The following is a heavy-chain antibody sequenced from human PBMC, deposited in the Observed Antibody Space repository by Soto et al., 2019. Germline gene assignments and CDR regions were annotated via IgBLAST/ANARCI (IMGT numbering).Heavy chain of an antibody. J-gene: IGHJ4*02. D-gene: IGHD5-12*01. V-gene: IGHV3-30*18. CDR3: AKLIVATWSGFDY. CDR1: GFTFSSYG. Sequence: GGSLRLSCAASGFTFSSYGMHWARQAPGKGLEWVAVISYDGSNKYYADSVKGRFTISRDNSKNTLYLQMNSLRAEDTAVYYCAKLIVATWSGFDYWGQGTLVTVS. CDR2: ISYDGSNK.